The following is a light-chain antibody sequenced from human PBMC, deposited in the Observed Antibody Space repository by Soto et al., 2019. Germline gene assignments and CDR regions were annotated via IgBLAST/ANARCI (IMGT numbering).Light chain of an antibody. CDR2: TSS. CDR1: QSISTY. Sequence: DIQMTQSPSSLSASVGDRVTITCRASQSISTYLNWHQQKPGKAPNLLIYTSSNLQPGVPSRFSGSGSGTDFTLAISSLQPEDFATYYCQQSFSSPRTFGQGTKVEI. J-gene: IGKJ1*01. CDR3: QQSFSSPRT. V-gene: IGKV1-39*01.